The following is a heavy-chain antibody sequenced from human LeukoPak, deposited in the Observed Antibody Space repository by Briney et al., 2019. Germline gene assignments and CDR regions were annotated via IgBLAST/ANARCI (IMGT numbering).Heavy chain of an antibody. CDR3: AREWYDSSGYFDY. D-gene: IGHD3-22*01. CDR2: IIPIFGIA. V-gene: IGHV1-69*04. J-gene: IGHJ4*02. CDR1: GGTFSSYA. Sequence: SVKVSCKASGGTFSSYAISWVRQAPGQGLEWMGRIIPIFGIANYAQKFQGRVTITADKSTSTAYMELSSLRSEDTAVYYCAREWYDSSGYFDYWGQGTLVTVSS.